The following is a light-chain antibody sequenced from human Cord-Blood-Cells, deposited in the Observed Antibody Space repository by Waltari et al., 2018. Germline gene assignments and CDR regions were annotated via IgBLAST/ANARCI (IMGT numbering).Light chain of an antibody. Sequence: DIQMTQSPSSLSASVGDRVTITCRASQSISSYLNWYQQKPGKAPKRLIYAASSLQSGVPFKVSCSGSGTRFNLTIRRTQPGGFATYYCQQSYSTPRWTFGQGTKVEIK. J-gene: IGKJ1*01. CDR2: AAS. CDR1: QSISSY. CDR3: QQSYSTPRWT. V-gene: IGKV1-39*01.